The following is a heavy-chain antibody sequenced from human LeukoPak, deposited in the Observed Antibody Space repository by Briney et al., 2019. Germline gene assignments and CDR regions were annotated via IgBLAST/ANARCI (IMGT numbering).Heavy chain of an antibody. CDR2: IYYSGST. D-gene: IGHD1-1*01. CDR1: GGSISSTNYY. J-gene: IGHJ4*02. CDR3: ARRYNWNDRWD. Sequence: PSETLSLTRPVSGGSISSTNYYWGWIRQPPGKGLDGIGRIYYSGSTYYNPSLKSRLTIALDTSNNQVSLRLSSVTAADTAFYYCARRYNWNDRWDWGQGTLVAVSP. V-gene: IGHV4-39*07.